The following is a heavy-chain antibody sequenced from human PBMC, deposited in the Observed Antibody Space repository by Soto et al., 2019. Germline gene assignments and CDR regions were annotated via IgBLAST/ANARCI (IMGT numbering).Heavy chain of an antibody. J-gene: IGHJ4*02. CDR3: ARSRDDRPFDY. V-gene: IGHV3-11*01. CDR1: GFTFSDYY. Sequence: PGGSLRLSCAASGFTFSDYYMTWIRQAPGKGLEWVSYISGSSATIYYADSVKGRFTISRDNAQNSLFLQMNSLRAEDTAFYYCARSRDDRPFDYWGLGTLVTVSS. D-gene: IGHD1-1*01. CDR2: ISGSSATI.